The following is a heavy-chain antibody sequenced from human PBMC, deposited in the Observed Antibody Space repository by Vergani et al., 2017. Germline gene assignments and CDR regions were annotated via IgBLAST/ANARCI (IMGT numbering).Heavy chain of an antibody. V-gene: IGHV3-33*06. CDR1: GFIFKNHG. J-gene: IGHJ6*03. D-gene: IGHD6-6*01. Sequence: QVQLVESGGGVVQPGTSLRLSCAASGFIFKNHGMQWVRQAPGKGLEWVALIWDDGSNKYYADSVKGRFTISRDNSKNTLYLQMNSLRAEDTAVYYCAKAARPGYYYYYMDVWGKGTTVTVSS. CDR2: IWDDGSNK. CDR3: AKAARPGYYYYYMDV.